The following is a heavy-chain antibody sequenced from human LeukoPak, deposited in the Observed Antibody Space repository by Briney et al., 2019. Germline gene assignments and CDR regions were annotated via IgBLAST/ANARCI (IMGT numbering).Heavy chain of an antibody. V-gene: IGHV3-7*01. CDR2: IKQDGSEK. D-gene: IGHD5-24*01. CDR1: GFTFSNYW. Sequence: PGGSLGLSCAASGFTFSNYWMHWVRQAPGKGLEWVANIKQDGSEKDYVDSVKGRFTISRDNAKNSLYLQMNSLRAEDTAVYYCARALGWLPENYWGQGTLVTVSS. CDR3: ARALGWLPENY. J-gene: IGHJ4*02.